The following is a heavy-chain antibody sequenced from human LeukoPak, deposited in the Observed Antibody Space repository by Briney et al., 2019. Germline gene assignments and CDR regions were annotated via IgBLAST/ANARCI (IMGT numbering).Heavy chain of an antibody. CDR1: GFIVSNNY. CDR2: IYSGGGT. V-gene: IGHV3-53*01. Sequence: GGSLRLSCAASGFIVSNNYMYWVRQAPGKGLEWVSIIYSGGGTYYADSVKGRFTISRDNSKNTLYLQMNSLRADDTAVYYCARGCYYERSGYCPFDYWGPGTLVTVSS. D-gene: IGHD3-22*01. CDR3: ARGCYYERSGYCPFDY. J-gene: IGHJ4*02.